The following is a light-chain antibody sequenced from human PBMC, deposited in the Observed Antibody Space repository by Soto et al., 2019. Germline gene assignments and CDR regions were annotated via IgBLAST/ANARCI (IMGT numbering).Light chain of an antibody. Sequence: EIVLTQSPGTLSLSPEERATLSCRASQSVSSNYLAWYQQKPGQAPRLLIYGASCRATGIPDRFSGSGSGTDFNLTISRLEPEDFAVYHCQLYGSSPLTFGGGTKVEIK. CDR1: QSVSSNY. J-gene: IGKJ4*01. V-gene: IGKV3-20*01. CDR3: QLYGSSPLT. CDR2: GAS.